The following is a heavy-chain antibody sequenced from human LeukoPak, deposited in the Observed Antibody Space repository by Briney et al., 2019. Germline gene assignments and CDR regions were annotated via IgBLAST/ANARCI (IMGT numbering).Heavy chain of an antibody. CDR1: GYTFTSYY. V-gene: IGHV1-46*01. D-gene: IGHD6-13*01. CDR2: INPSGGST. Sequence: ASVKVSCKASGYTFTSYYMHWVRQAPGQGLEWMGIINPSGGSTSYAQKLQGRVTMTRDTSTSTVYMELSSLRSEDTAVYYCSGGGSSWYFDYWGQGTLVTVSS. J-gene: IGHJ4*02. CDR3: SGGGSSWYFDY.